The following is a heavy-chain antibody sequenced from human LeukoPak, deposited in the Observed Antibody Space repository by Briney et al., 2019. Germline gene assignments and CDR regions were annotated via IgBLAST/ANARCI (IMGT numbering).Heavy chain of an antibody. J-gene: IGHJ4*02. CDR1: GFTFSINS. CDR3: ARELPSFDY. Sequence: PGGSLRLSCAASGFTFSINSMNWVRQAPGKGLEWVSYISSRSDTIYYADSVKGRFTISRDNPKNSLYLQMNSLRDEDTAVYYCARELPSFDYWGQGTLVTVSS. V-gene: IGHV3-48*02. CDR2: ISSRSDTI.